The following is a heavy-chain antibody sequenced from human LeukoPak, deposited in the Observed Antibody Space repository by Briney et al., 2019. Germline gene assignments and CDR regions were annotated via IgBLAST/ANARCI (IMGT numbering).Heavy chain of an antibody. D-gene: IGHD3-3*01. CDR1: GGSISSYY. CDR2: IYTSGST. CDR3: VRHGRVLRFLEWPYSR. Sequence: SETLSLTCTVSGGSISSYYWSWIRQPAGKGLEWIGRIYTSGSTNYNPSLKSRVTISVDTSKNQFSLKLSSVTAADTAVYYCVRHGRVLRFLEWPYSRWGQGTMVTVSS. V-gene: IGHV4-4*07. J-gene: IGHJ3*01.